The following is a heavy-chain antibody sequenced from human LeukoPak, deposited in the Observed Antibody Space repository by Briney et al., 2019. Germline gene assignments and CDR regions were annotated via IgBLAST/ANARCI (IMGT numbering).Heavy chain of an antibody. V-gene: IGHV5-51*01. CDR2: IYPGDSDT. D-gene: IGHD1-26*01. J-gene: IGHJ4*02. Sequence: GEPLKISCKGSGYSFTSYWIGWVRQMPGKGMEWMGIIYPGDSDTRYSPSFKGQVTISADKSISPASLQWSSLKASDTAMYYCARIGGSYYEGFDYWGQGTLVTVSS. CDR1: GYSFTSYW. CDR3: ARIGGSYYEGFDY.